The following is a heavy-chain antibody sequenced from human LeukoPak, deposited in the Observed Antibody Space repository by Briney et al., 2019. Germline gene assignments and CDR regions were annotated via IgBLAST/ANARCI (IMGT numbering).Heavy chain of an antibody. CDR2: ISSSSSYI. CDR1: GFTFSSYS. CDR3: ARDRESSSWFDY. D-gene: IGHD6-13*01. Sequence: GGSLRLSCAASGFTFSSYSMNWVCQAPGKGLEWVSSISSSSSYIYYADSVKGRFTISRDNAKNSLYLQMKSLRAEDTAVYYCARDRESSSWFDYWGQGTLVTVSS. V-gene: IGHV3-21*01. J-gene: IGHJ4*02.